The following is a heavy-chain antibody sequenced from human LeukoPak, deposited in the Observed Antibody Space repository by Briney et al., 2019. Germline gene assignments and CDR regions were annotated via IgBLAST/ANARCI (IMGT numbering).Heavy chain of an antibody. CDR3: ARAYDYVWGSYRQSFDY. CDR1: GFTFISYS. Sequence: GGSLRLSCAASGFTFISYSMNWVRQAPGKGLEWVSSISSSSSYIYYADSVKGRFTISRDNAKNSLYLQMNSLRAEDTAVYYCARAYDYVWGSYRQSFDYWGQGTLVTVSS. D-gene: IGHD3-16*02. CDR2: ISSSSSYI. V-gene: IGHV3-21*01. J-gene: IGHJ4*02.